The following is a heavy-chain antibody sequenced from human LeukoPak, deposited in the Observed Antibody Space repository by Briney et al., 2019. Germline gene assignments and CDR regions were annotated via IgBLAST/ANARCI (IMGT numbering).Heavy chain of an antibody. CDR2: IYSGGST. CDR3: ARDGGMRRFDY. J-gene: IGHJ4*02. Sequence: PGGSLRLSCAASGFTFSNAWMSWVRQAPGKGLEWVSVIYSGGSTYYADSVKGRFTLSRDNSKNTLYLQMNSLRAEDTAVYYCARDGGMRRFDYWGQGTLVTVSS. CDR1: GFTFSNAW. V-gene: IGHV3-66*01. D-gene: IGHD3-16*01.